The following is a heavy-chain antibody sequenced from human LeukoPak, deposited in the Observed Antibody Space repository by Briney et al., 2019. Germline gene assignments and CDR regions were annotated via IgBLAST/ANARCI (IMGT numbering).Heavy chain of an antibody. CDR3: ARDLADTAMVLYYYYYGMDV. J-gene: IGHJ6*02. CDR2: IIPIFGTA. Sequence: ASVKVSCKASGGTFSSYAISWVRQAPGQGLEWMGGIIPIFGTANYAQKFQGRVTITADESTSTAYMEMSSLRSEDTAVYYCARDLADTAMVLYYYYYGMDVWGRGTLVTVSS. CDR1: GGTFSSYA. D-gene: IGHD5-18*01. V-gene: IGHV1-69*13.